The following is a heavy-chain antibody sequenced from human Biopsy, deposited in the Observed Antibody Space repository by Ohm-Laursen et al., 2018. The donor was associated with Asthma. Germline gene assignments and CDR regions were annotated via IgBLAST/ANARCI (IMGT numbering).Heavy chain of an antibody. CDR1: GGSVSTGSYY. D-gene: IGHD3-10*01. CDR3: ARGPNYHGSGRAPIGMDV. CDR2: IYYTGSD. J-gene: IGHJ6*02. Sequence: GTLSLTCAVSGGSVSTGSYYWSWIRQPPGKGLEWLGYIYYTGSDNYNPSLKSRVTISVDTSKNQFSLRLNSVTAADTAVYYCARGPNYHGSGRAPIGMDVWGQGTTVTVSS. V-gene: IGHV4-61*01.